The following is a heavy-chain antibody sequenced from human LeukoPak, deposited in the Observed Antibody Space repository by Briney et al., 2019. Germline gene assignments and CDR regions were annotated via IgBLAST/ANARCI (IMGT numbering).Heavy chain of an antibody. J-gene: IGHJ5*02. CDR3: ARPAGAGWFDP. CDR1: GFTFSSYW. CDR2: ISSSSSYI. Sequence: GGSLRLSCAASGFTFSSYWMHWVRQAPGKGLEWVSSISSSSSYIYYADSVKGRFTISRDNAKNSLYLQMNSLRAEDTAVYYCARPAGAGWFDPWGQGTLVTVSS. D-gene: IGHD6-13*01. V-gene: IGHV3-21*01.